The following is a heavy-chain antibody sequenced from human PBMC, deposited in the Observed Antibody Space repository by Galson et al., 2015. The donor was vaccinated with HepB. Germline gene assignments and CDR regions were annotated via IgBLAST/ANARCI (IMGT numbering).Heavy chain of an antibody. J-gene: IGHJ4*02. V-gene: IGHV3-7*03. CDR1: GFTFSTYW. CDR3: ARVALTPYREGWYLRIVYFDY. CDR2: IMQDGSEK. D-gene: IGHD6-19*01. Sequence: SLRLSCAASGFTFSTYWMSWVRQAPGKGLEWVANIMQDGSEKYYVDSVKGRFTISRDNAKNSLYLQINSLRAEDTAVYYCARVALTPYREGWYLRIVYFDYWGQGTLVTVSS.